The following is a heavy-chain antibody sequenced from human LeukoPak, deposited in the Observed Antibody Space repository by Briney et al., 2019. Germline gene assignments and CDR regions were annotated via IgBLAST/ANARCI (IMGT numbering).Heavy chain of an antibody. J-gene: IGHJ6*03. Sequence: ASVKVSCKASGGTFSSYAISWVRQAPGQGLEWMGGIIPIFGTANYAQKFQGRVTITADKSTSTAYMELSSLRSEDTAVYYCARSGGDSSGYYYHYYYYYYMDVWGKGTTVTVSS. CDR2: IIPIFGTA. V-gene: IGHV1-69*06. D-gene: IGHD3-22*01. CDR1: GGTFSSYA. CDR3: ARSGGDSSGYYYHYYYYYYMDV.